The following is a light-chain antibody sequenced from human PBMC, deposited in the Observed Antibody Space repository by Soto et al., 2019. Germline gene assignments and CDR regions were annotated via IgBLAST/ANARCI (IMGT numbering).Light chain of an antibody. CDR2: DTS. CDR3: QQYNSYT. CDR1: QDISRF. Sequence: DVQMTQSPSAMSASVGDRVTITCRASQDISRFVAWFQQKPGKAPERLIYDTSTLQVGVPSRFSGGGSGTEFTLAISGLQPEDFATYYCQQYNSYTFGPGTKVISN. J-gene: IGKJ3*01. V-gene: IGKV1-17*03.